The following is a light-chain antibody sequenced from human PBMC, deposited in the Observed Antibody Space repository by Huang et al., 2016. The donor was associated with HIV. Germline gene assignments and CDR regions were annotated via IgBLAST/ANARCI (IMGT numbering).Light chain of an antibody. CDR3: QQYHNWPYT. J-gene: IGKJ2*01. CDR2: GAS. Sequence: EIIMTQSPATLSLSPGEGASLSCRPNQSVATNLVWYLHRPGQSPRILIFGASTRASGLPGRFSGSGSGTQFTLTVSGLQSEDFAVYYCQQYHNWPYTFGQGTKLEI. V-gene: IGKV3-15*01. CDR1: QSVATN.